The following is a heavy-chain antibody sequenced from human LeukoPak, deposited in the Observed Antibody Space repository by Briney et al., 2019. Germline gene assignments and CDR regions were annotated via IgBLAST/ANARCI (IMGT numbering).Heavy chain of an antibody. J-gene: IGHJ1*01. CDR1: GFTFDDYA. V-gene: IGHV3-20*04. CDR2: INWNGGST. CDR3: ARHGGSSSPGYFQH. Sequence: GGSLRLSCAASGFTFDDYAMSWVRQVPGKGLEWVSGINWNGGSTGYADSVKGRFTISRDNAKNSLYLQMNSLRAEDTALYYCARHGGSSSPGYFQHRGQGTLVTVSS. D-gene: IGHD6-13*01.